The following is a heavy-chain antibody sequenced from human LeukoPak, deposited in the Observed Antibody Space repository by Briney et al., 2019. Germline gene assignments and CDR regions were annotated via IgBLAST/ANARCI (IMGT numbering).Heavy chain of an antibody. D-gene: IGHD6-19*01. CDR3: ARGSSGWSAGYYYGMDV. CDR1: GFTVSSNY. J-gene: IGHJ6*02. V-gene: IGHV3-53*01. Sequence: PGGSLRLSCAASGFTVSSNYMSWVRQAPGKGLEWVSVIYSGGSTYYADSVKGRFTISRDNAKNSLYLQMNSLRAEDTAVYYCARGSSGWSAGYYYGMDVWGQGTTVTVSS. CDR2: IYSGGST.